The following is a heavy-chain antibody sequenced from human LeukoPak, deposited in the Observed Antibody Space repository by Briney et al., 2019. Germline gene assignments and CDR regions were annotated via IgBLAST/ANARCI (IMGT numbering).Heavy chain of an antibody. Sequence: GGSLRLSCAASGFSVSSNHMSWVRQAPGKGLGWVSVIYSGGNTHYADSVKGRFTISRDNAKNTLYLQMNSLRAEDTAVYYCARDGLGFDYWGQGTLVTVSS. D-gene: IGHD6-19*01. CDR3: ARDGLGFDY. J-gene: IGHJ4*02. CDR1: GFSVSSNH. V-gene: IGHV3-66*01. CDR2: IYSGGNT.